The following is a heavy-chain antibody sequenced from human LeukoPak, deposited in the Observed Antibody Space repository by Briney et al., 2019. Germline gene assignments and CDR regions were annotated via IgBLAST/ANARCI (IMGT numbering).Heavy chain of an antibody. CDR2: INHSGST. D-gene: IGHD1-26*01. J-gene: IGHJ4*02. CDR3: ARSGRYIGSCYVY. Sequence: SETLSLTCAVYGGSFSGYYWSWIRQPPGKGLEWIGEINHSGSTNYNPSLKSRVTISVDTSKNQFSLKLSSVTAADTAVYYCARSGRYIGSCYVYWGQGTLVTVSS. CDR1: GGSFSGYY. V-gene: IGHV4-34*01.